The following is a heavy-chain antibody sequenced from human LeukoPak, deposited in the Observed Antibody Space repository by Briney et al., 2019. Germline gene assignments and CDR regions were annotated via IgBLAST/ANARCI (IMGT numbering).Heavy chain of an antibody. Sequence: GRSLRLSCAASGFTFSSYAMHWVRQAPGKGLEWVAVISYDGSNKYYADSVKGRFTISRDNSKNTLYLQMNSLRAEDTAVYYCARAKWSIVAAPMDVWGQGTTVTVSS. CDR3: ARAKWSIVAAPMDV. V-gene: IGHV3-30-3*01. CDR2: ISYDGSNK. D-gene: IGHD6-13*01. J-gene: IGHJ6*02. CDR1: GFTFSSYA.